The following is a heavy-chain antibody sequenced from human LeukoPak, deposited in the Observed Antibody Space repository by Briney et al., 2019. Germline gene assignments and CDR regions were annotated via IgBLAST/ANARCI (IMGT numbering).Heavy chain of an antibody. V-gene: IGHV3-33*01. CDR2: IWYDGSNK. CDR3: ASRAGGGLGDY. D-gene: IGHD3-16*01. CDR1: GSTFSSYG. Sequence: PGGSLRLSCAASGSTFSSYGMHWVRQAPGKGLEWVAVIWYDGSNKYYADSVKGRFTISRDNSKNTLYLQMNSLRAEDTAVHYCASRAGGGLGDYWGQGTLVTVSS. J-gene: IGHJ4*02.